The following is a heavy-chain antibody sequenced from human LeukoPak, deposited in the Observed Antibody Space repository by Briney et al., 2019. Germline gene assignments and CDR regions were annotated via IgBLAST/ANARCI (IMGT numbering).Heavy chain of an antibody. D-gene: IGHD3-22*01. CDR2: INPSGGST. J-gene: IGHJ3*02. V-gene: IGHV1-46*01. CDR1: GGTFSSYA. Sequence: GASVKVSCKASGGTFSSYAISWVRQAPGQGLEWMGIINPSGGSTSYAQKFQGRVTMTRDTSTSTVYMELSSLRSEDTAVYYCARSPHRITMIVVVSTNAFDIWGQGTMVTVSS. CDR3: ARSPHRITMIVVVSTNAFDI.